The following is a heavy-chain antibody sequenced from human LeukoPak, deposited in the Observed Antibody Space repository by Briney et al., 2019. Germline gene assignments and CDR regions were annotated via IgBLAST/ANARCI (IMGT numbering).Heavy chain of an antibody. CDR3: TELGRHDY. V-gene: IGHV3-73*01. Sequence: GGSLRLSCAASGFAFSGSAMHWVRQASGKGLEWVGRIRSKANSYATAYAASVKGRFTISRDDSKNTANLQMNSLKTEDTAVYYCTELGRHDYWGQGTLVTVSS. CDR1: GFAFSGSA. D-gene: IGHD7-27*01. CDR2: IRSKANSYAT. J-gene: IGHJ4*02.